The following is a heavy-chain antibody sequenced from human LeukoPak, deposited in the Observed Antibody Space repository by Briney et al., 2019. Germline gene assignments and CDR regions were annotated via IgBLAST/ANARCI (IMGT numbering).Heavy chain of an antibody. Sequence: ASVKVSCKAPGYTFTSYAFRWVRQAPGQGLEWMGWISAYNGDTDYAQKFQGRVTMTTDTSTSTAYMDLRSLRSDDTAVYYCARGRQWLDVWGQGTLVTVSS. J-gene: IGHJ4*02. CDR2: ISAYNGDT. D-gene: IGHD6-19*01. CDR3: ARGRQWLDV. V-gene: IGHV1-18*01. CDR1: GYTFTSYA.